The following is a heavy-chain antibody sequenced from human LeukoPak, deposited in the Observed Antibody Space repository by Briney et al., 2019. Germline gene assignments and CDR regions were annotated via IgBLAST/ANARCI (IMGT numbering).Heavy chain of an antibody. CDR3: ARDPLYYDILTGDFL. J-gene: IGHJ4*02. D-gene: IGHD3-9*01. CDR2: ISSSSSYI. Sequence: PGGSLRLSCAASGFTFSSYSMNWVRQAPGKGLEWVSSISSSSSYIYYADSVKGRFTISRDNAKNSLYLQMNSLRAEDTAVYYCARDPLYYDILTGDFLWGQGTLVTVSS. V-gene: IGHV3-21*01. CDR1: GFTFSSYS.